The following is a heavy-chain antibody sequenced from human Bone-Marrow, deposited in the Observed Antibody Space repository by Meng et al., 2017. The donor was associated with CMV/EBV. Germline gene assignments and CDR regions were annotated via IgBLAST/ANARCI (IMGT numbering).Heavy chain of an antibody. V-gene: IGHV3-7*01. Sequence: GESLKISCAASGFTFSASWMSWVRQAPGKGLEWVANIKEDGSGKYYVDSVKGRFTISRDNAKNSLYLQMNSLRAEDTAVYYCAREGTGDAFDIWGQGTMVT. CDR3: AREGTGDAFDI. CDR1: GFTFSASW. CDR2: IKEDGSGK. D-gene: IGHD1/OR15-1a*01. J-gene: IGHJ3*02.